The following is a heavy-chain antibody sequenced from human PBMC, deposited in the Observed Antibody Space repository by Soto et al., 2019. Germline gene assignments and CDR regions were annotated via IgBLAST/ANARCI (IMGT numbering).Heavy chain of an antibody. CDR3: AQTSSLFDS. J-gene: IGHJ4*02. Sequence: EVQLLESGGGLVQPGGSLRLSCAASGFTFSSYAMSWVRQAPGKGLEWVSSISNRGGGTYYTDSVKGRVTISRDNSKNTLYLQINSLKAEDTAEYSCAQTSSLFDSWGQGTLVSVSS. D-gene: IGHD2-2*01. CDR2: ISNRGGGT. V-gene: IGHV3-23*01. CDR1: GFTFSSYA.